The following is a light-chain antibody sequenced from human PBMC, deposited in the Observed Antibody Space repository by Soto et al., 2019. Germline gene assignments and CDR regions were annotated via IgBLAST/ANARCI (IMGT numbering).Light chain of an antibody. CDR1: QSVSSN. CDR3: QQYNNWPYT. J-gene: IGKJ2*01. Sequence: EIVMTQSPATLSVSPGERATLSCRASQSVSSNLAWYQQKPGQAPRLLIYGASTRATGIPARFSGSGSGTEFTLTISSLQSEDFAVYSCQQYNNWPYTFGQGTELEIK. V-gene: IGKV3-15*01. CDR2: GAS.